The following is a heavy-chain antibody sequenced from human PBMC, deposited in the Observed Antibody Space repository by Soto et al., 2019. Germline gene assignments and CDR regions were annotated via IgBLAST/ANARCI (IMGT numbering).Heavy chain of an antibody. V-gene: IGHV1-69*01. CDR1: GGIFNTYA. Sequence: QVHLVQSGPEVKEPGSSVKLTCTVSGGIFNTYAISWLRQAPGQGLEWMGCIIPICGTPNYAQRFQGRVTITADESTSTAYMELSRLRSDDTAVYYCARDRDYYGSGNYYNRIDFWCQGTLVSVSS. D-gene: IGHD3-10*01. J-gene: IGHJ4*02. CDR3: ARDRDYYGSGNYYNRIDF. CDR2: IIPICGTP.